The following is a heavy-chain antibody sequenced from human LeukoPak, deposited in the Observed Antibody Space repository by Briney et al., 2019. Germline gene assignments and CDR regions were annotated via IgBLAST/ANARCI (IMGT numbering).Heavy chain of an antibody. V-gene: IGHV3-21*01. CDR3: ARGAAGPPAKYYFDY. CDR1: GFTFSSYS. Sequence: GGSLRLSCAASGFTFSSYSMNWVREAPGKGLEWVSSISSSSSYIYYADSVKGRFTISRDNDKNSLYLQMNSLRAEDTAVYYCARGAAGPPAKYYFDYWGQGTLVTVSS. D-gene: IGHD6-19*01. J-gene: IGHJ4*02. CDR2: ISSSSSYI.